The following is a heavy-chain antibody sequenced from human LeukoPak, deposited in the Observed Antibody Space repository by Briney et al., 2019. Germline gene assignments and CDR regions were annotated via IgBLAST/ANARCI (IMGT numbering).Heavy chain of an antibody. J-gene: IGHJ4*02. CDR1: GGSISSYY. D-gene: IGHD5-24*01. CDR2: IYYSGST. V-gene: IGHV4-59*01. Sequence: KPSDTLSLTCTVSGGSISSYYWSWIRQPPGKGLEWIGYIYYSGSTNYNPSLKSRVTISVDTSKNQFSLKLSSVTAADTAVYYCARERRDGYNRAVDYWGQGTLVTVSS. CDR3: ARERRDGYNRAVDY.